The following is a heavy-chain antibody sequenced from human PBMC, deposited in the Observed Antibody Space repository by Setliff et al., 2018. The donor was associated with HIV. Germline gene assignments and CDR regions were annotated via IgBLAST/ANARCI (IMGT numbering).Heavy chain of an antibody. CDR3: AKWRGHQSEFDY. Sequence: GSLRLSCAASGFTFSAYWMNWVRQAPGKGLEWVANIKQDGSEKNYVDSVKGRFTVSRDNAQNTLYLQISSLRAEDTATYYCAKWRGHQSEFDYWGQGTLVTVSS. CDR1: GFTFSAYW. CDR2: IKQDGSEK. J-gene: IGHJ4*02. D-gene: IGHD1-26*01. V-gene: IGHV3-7*03.